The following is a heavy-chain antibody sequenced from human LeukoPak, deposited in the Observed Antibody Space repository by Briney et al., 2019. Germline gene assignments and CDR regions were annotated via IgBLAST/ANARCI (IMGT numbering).Heavy chain of an antibody. J-gene: IGHJ6*03. CDR2: IKSKTDGGTT. V-gene: IGHV3-15*01. Sequence: GGSLRLSCAASGFTFSNAWMSWVRQAPGKGLEWVGRIKSKTDGGTTDYAAPVKGRFTISRDDSKNTLYLQMNSLKTEDTAVYYCTTPWHPPYYYYYMDVWGKGTTVTVSS. D-gene: IGHD5-24*01. CDR3: TTPWHPPYYYYYMDV. CDR1: GFTFSNAW.